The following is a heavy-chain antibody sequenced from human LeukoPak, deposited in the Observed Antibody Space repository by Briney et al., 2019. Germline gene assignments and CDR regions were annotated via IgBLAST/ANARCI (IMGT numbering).Heavy chain of an antibody. J-gene: IGHJ4*02. CDR2: IYPRDGST. CDR3: ARDQEGFDY. CDR1: GCSLRNEC. Sequence: VKDACKASGCSLRNECIPWVRQAPGKGLEWMGMIYPRDGSTSYAQNFQGRVTVTRDTSTTTVHMELRGLRSEDTAVYYCARDQEGFDYWGQGTVVTVSS. V-gene: IGHV1-46*01.